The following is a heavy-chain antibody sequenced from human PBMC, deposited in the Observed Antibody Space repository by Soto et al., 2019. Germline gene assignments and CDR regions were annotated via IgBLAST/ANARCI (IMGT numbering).Heavy chain of an antibody. CDR3: ARGRTNGYSYGYFNYYYGMGV. CDR2: INHSGST. J-gene: IGHJ6*02. V-gene: IGHV4-34*01. CDR1: GGSFSGYY. D-gene: IGHD5-18*01. Sequence: SETLSLTCAVYGGSFSGYYWSWIRQPPGKGLEWIGEINHSGSTNYNPSLKSRVTISVDTSKNQFSLKLSSVTAADTAVYYCARGRTNGYSYGYFNYYYGMGVWGQGTTVTVSS.